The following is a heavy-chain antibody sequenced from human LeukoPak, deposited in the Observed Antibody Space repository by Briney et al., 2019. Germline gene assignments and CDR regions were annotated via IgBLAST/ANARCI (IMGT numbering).Heavy chain of an antibody. Sequence: SVKVSCKASGGTFSSCASSWVRQAPGQGLEWMGGIIPIFGTANYAQKFQGRVTITTDESTSTAYMELSSLRSEDTAVYYCARDFKLPRGYSFDPWGQGTLVTVSS. CDR3: ARDFKLPRGYSFDP. D-gene: IGHD4-23*01. CDR1: GGTFSSCA. CDR2: IIPIFGTA. J-gene: IGHJ5*02. V-gene: IGHV1-69*05.